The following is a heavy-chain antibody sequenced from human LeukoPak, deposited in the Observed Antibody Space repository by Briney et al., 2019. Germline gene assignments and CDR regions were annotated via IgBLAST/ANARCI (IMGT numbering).Heavy chain of an antibody. Sequence: GGSLRLSCAASGFTFSNYAMSWVRQAPGKGLEWVSSITGSGGSTYYVDSVKGRFTISRDNSKNTLYLQMSSLRAEDTAVYYCAKDKGDFWSGHHYWGQGTLVTVSS. J-gene: IGHJ4*02. CDR1: GFTFSNYA. CDR3: AKDKGDFWSGHHY. CDR2: ITGSGGST. V-gene: IGHV3-23*01. D-gene: IGHD3-3*01.